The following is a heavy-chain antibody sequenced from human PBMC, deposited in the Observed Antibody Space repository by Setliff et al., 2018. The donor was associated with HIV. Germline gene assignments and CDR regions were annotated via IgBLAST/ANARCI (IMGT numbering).Heavy chain of an antibody. Sequence: SVKVSCKASGDTFNSHAISWVRQAPGQGLEWMGGIIPIFGTPNYAQKFKGRLTITADESTSTVYMELSSLRSEDTAVYYCARDSRDIVVVIAPEPEPYYYYGMDVWGEGTTGT. J-gene: IGHJ6*02. CDR2: IIPIFGTP. CDR3: ARDSRDIVVVIAPEPEPYYYYGMDV. D-gene: IGHD2-15*01. V-gene: IGHV1-69*13. CDR1: GDTFNSHA.